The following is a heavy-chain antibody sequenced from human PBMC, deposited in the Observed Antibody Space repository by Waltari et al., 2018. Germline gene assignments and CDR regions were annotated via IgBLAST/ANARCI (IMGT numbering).Heavy chain of an antibody. Sequence: EVQLVESGGGVVQPGRSLSLSCVVSGFDFPYYAMYWVRQAPGKGLEWVSGITWNGGSVAYADSVKGRFTISRDNAKNSLYLRMASLRVEDTAFYYCARIAARSRVDYWGHGTLVTVSS. CDR2: ITWNGGSV. D-gene: IGHD6-6*01. V-gene: IGHV3-9*01. J-gene: IGHJ4*01. CDR1: GFDFPYYA. CDR3: ARIAARSRVDY.